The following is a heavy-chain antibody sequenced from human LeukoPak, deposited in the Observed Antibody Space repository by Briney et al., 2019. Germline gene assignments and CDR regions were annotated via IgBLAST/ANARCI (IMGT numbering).Heavy chain of an antibody. CDR1: GFTFSDYA. D-gene: IGHD6-13*01. J-gene: IGHJ4*02. Sequence: GGSLRLSCGASGFTFSDYAMNWVRQAPGKGLEWVSGINWNGGSTGYADSVKGRFTISRDNAKNSLYLQMNSLRAEDTALYYCARGGVAAAGTLYPPFDNWGQGTLVTVSS. V-gene: IGHV3-20*04. CDR3: ARGGVAAAGTLYPPFDN. CDR2: INWNGGST.